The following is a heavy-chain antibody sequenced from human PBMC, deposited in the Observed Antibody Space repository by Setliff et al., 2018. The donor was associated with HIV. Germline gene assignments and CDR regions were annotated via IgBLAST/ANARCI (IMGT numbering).Heavy chain of an antibody. CDR3: GRVGFGELFGAFDI. CDR1: GGSISSGNYF. V-gene: IGHV4-61*02. Sequence: SETLSLTCTVSGGSISSGNYFWSWIRQPAGKGLEWIGRIYASGSTSYNPSLKSRVSISVDTSKNQFSLKLSSVTAADTAMYYCGRVGFGELFGAFDIWGQGIMVTVSS. D-gene: IGHD3-10*01. CDR2: IYASGST. J-gene: IGHJ3*02.